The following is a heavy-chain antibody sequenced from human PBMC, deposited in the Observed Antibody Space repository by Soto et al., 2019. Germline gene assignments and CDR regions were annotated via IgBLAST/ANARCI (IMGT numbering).Heavy chain of an antibody. CDR1: GFTFTNAW. Sequence: PGGSLGLSCAASGFTFTNAWVTWVRQAPGKRLEWVGRIRGKTDGGTTDYAAPVKGRFTISRDDSKNTLYLQMNSLKTEDTAVYYCATYYYDSSGYFDPWGQGSLVTVSS. D-gene: IGHD3-22*01. J-gene: IGHJ5*02. CDR2: IRGKTDGGTT. V-gene: IGHV3-15*01. CDR3: ATYYYDSSGYFDP.